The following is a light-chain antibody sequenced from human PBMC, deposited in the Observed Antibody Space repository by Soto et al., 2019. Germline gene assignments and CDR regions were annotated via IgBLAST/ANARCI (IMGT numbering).Light chain of an antibody. CDR1: QSVSSTY. CDR3: QQFGSSPRT. CDR2: GAS. Sequence: VLTQSPGTLSLSPGERATLSCRASQSVSSTYLAWYQQKPGQAPRLLIYGASSRATGIPDRFSGSGSGTDVTLTISRLEPEDFAVYYCQQFGSSPRTFGQGTKLEI. J-gene: IGKJ1*01. V-gene: IGKV3-20*01.